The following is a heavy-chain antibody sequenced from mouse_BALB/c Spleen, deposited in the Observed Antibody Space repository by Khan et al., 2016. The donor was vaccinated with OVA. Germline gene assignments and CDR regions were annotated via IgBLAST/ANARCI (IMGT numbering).Heavy chain of an antibody. V-gene: IGHV1S135*01. D-gene: IGHD2-2*01. CDR2: IDPFSGDT. CDR1: GYSFTTYY. Sequence: EVELVESGPELMKPGTSVKISCKASGYSFTTYYIHWVMQRHGKSLEWIGYIDPFSGDTTFNQKFKGKATLPVDTSSSTAYIHLSNLTSEDSAIYYSTRHGYVGWFTNWGQGTLFTVSA. CDR3: TRHGYVGWFTN. J-gene: IGHJ3*01.